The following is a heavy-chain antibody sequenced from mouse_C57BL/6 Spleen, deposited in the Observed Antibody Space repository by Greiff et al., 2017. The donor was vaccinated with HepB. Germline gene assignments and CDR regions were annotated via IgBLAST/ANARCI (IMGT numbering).Heavy chain of an antibody. Sequence: QVQLKQSGAELAKPGASVKLSCKASGYTFTSYWMHWVKQRPGQGLEWIGYINPSSGYTKYNQKFKDKATFTADKSSSTAYMQLSSLTYEDAAVYYCARGYSDFDYWGQGTTLTVSS. V-gene: IGHV1-7*01. D-gene: IGHD2-14*01. CDR3: ARGYSDFDY. CDR2: INPSSGYT. CDR1: GYTFTSYW. J-gene: IGHJ2*01.